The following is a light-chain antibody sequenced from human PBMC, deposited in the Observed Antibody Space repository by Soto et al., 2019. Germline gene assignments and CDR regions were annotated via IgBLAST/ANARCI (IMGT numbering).Light chain of an antibody. Sequence: DIRMTQSPSSLSASVGDTVTITCRASQGISDYLSWFQHKPGEAPKLLIYTASSLQGGVPLRFSGAGSRTDFSLTISGLQPEDSATYSCQQTYTFPWTFGQGTRV. CDR3: QQTYTFPWT. CDR1: QGISDY. V-gene: IGKV1-39*01. CDR2: TAS. J-gene: IGKJ1*01.